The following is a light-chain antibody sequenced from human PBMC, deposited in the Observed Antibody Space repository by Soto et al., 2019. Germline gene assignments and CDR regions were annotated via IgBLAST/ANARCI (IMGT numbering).Light chain of an antibody. CDR2: QDI. J-gene: IGLJ2*01. Sequence: SYELTQPPSVSVSPEQTASITCSGDKLGDKYASWYQQKPGQSPVLVIYQDIRRPSGIPERFSGSSSGNTATLTISGTQAMDEADYYCQAWDINTMVFGGGTKVTVL. V-gene: IGLV3-1*01. CDR3: QAWDINTMV. CDR1: KLGDKY.